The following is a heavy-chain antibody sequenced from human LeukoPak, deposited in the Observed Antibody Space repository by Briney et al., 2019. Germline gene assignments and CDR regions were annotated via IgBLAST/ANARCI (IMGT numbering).Heavy chain of an antibody. J-gene: IGHJ4*02. Sequence: PGGSLRPSCAASGFTVSSHYMSWFRQAPGMGLEWVSAIYTDGSTYYTDSVKGRFTISRDNFKNTLFLQMNTLRAEDTAVYYCARESGYAVGDYWGQGTLVTVSS. CDR3: ARESGYAVGDY. CDR2: IYTDGST. V-gene: IGHV3-53*01. D-gene: IGHD5-12*01. CDR1: GFTVSSHY.